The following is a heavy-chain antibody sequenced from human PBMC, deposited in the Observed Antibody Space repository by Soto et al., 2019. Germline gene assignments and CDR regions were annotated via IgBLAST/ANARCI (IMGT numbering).Heavy chain of an antibody. CDR2: IRSKAYGGTT. D-gene: IGHD3-22*01. J-gene: IGHJ4*02. CDR3: TRGPNYYDSSGYYFPDY. CDR1: GFTFGDYA. Sequence: PGRSLRLSCTASGFTFGDYAMSWVRQAPGKGLEWVGFIRSKAYGGTTEYAASVKGRFTISRDDSKSIAYLQMNSLKTEDTAVYYCTRGPNYYDSSGYYFPDYWGQGTLVTVSS. V-gene: IGHV3-49*04.